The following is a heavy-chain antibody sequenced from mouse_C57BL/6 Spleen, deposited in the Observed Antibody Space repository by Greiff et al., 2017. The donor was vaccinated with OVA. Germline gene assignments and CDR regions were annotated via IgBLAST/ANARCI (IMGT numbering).Heavy chain of an antibody. J-gene: IGHJ1*03. Sequence: VQLQQSGPELVKPGASVKISCKASGYAFSSSWMNWVKQRPGKGLEWIGRIYPGDGDTNYNGKFKGKATLTADKSSSTAYMQLSSLTSEDSAVCFCAREEGLWYFDVWGTGTTVTVSS. D-gene: IGHD3-3*01. CDR3: AREEGLWYFDV. CDR2: IYPGDGDT. V-gene: IGHV1-82*01. CDR1: GYAFSSSW.